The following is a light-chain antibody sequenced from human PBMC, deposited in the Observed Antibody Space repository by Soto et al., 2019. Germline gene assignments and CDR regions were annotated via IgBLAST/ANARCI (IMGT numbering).Light chain of an antibody. CDR3: QQYEAVVT. V-gene: IGKV1-6*01. J-gene: IGKJ1*01. CDR2: AAS. Sequence: AIQMTQSPSSLSASVGDRVTITCRASQDIRNDLAWYQQKPGKAPRLLIYAASSLQSGVSSRFSGSGSGTDFTLTISRLEPEDVAVYYCQQYEAVVTFGQGTKVEI. CDR1: QDIRND.